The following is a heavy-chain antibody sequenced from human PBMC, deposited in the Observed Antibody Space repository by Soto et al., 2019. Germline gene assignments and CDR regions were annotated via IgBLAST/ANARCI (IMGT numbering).Heavy chain of an antibody. Sequence: EVQLLESGGGLVQPGGSLGLSCAASGFTFSSYDMSWVRQAPGKGLVYVSSISVTGSGTYYADSVKGRFTISRDNSKNTLYLQMNSLRVEDTAVYYCARTTTTKSRDYWGQGTLVTVSS. V-gene: IGHV3-23*01. CDR3: ARTTTTKSRDY. D-gene: IGHD4-17*01. CDR2: ISVTGSGT. CDR1: GFTFSSYD. J-gene: IGHJ4*02.